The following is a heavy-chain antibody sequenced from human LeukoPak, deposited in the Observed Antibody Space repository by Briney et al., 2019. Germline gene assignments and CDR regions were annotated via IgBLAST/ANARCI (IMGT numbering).Heavy chain of an antibody. CDR1: GGSISSYY. Sequence: PSETLSLTCTVSGGSISSYYWSWIRQPPGKGLEWIGYIYYSGSTNYNPSLKSRVTISVDTSKNQFSLKLRSTTAADTAHYYCARAEINDYNRYWGQGILVIVSS. V-gene: IGHV4-59*08. J-gene: IGHJ4*02. CDR2: IYYSGST. CDR3: ARAEINDYNRY. D-gene: IGHD4-11*01.